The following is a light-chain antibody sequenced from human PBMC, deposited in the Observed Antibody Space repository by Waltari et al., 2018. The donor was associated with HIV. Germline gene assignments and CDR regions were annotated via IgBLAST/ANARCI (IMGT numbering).Light chain of an antibody. Sequence: QSALTQPPSASGSPGQSVTISCAGTSSHVGGYNYVSWSQQHPGKAPKLMFYEVYKRPSGVPDRFSGSKSGNTASLTVSGLQAEDEADYYCSSYAGSNNLVFGGGTKLTVL. V-gene: IGLV2-8*01. CDR1: SSHVGGYNY. CDR3: SSYAGSNNLV. J-gene: IGLJ2*01. CDR2: EVY.